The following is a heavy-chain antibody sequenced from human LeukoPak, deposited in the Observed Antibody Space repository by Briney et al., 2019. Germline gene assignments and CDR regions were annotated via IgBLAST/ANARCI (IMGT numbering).Heavy chain of an antibody. V-gene: IGHV3-48*03. D-gene: IGHD4-17*01. CDR2: ISSSGSTI. CDR3: ARSPSYDYGDYPFDS. J-gene: IGHJ4*02. Sequence: GGSLRLSCAASGFTFNTYAMYWVRQAPGKGLEWVSYISSSGSTIYYADSVKGRFTISRDNAKNSLYLQMNSLRAEDTAVYYCARSPSYDYGDYPFDSWGQGTLVTVSS. CDR1: GFTFNTYA.